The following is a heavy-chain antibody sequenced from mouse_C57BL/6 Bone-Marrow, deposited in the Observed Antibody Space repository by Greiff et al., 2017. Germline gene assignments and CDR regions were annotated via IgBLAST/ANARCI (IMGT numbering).Heavy chain of an antibody. V-gene: IGHV1-55*01. CDR2: IYPGSGST. D-gene: IGHD1-1*01. CDR1: GYTFTSYW. Sequence: QVQLKQPGAELVKPGASVKMSCKASGYTFTSYWITWVKQRPGQGLEWIGDIYPGSGSTNYNEKFKSKATLTVDTSSSTAYMQLSSLTSEDSAVYYCARRDLITTVVATRYFDYWGQGTTLTVSS. J-gene: IGHJ2*01. CDR3: ARRDLITTVVATRYFDY.